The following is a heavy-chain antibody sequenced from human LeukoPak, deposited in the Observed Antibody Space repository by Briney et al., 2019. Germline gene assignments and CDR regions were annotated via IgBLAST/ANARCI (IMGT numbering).Heavy chain of an antibody. D-gene: IGHD6-19*01. CDR3: ARSRGTSSGWYTGYYYYMDV. CDR2: ISGSGGST. CDR1: GFTFSSYA. Sequence: GGSLRLSCAASGFTFSSYAMSWVRQAPGKGLEWVSAISGSGGSTYYADSVKGRFTISRDNSKNTLYLQMNSLRAEDTAVYYCARSRGTSSGWYTGYYYYMDVWGKGTTVTISS. J-gene: IGHJ6*03. V-gene: IGHV3-23*01.